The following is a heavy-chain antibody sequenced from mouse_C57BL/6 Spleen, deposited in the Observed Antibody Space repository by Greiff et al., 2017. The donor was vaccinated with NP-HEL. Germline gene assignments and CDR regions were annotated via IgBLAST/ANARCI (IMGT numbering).Heavy chain of an antibody. CDR2: ISDGGSYT. CDR1: GFTFSSYA. Sequence: LVESGGGLVKPGGSLKLSCAASGFTFSSYAMSWVRQTPEKRLEWVATISDGGSYTYYPDNVKGRFTISRDNAKNNLYLQMSHLKSEDTAMYYCARDGGNYFAYWGQGTLVTVSA. J-gene: IGHJ3*01. CDR3: ARDGGNYFAY. V-gene: IGHV5-4*01. D-gene: IGHD2-1*01.